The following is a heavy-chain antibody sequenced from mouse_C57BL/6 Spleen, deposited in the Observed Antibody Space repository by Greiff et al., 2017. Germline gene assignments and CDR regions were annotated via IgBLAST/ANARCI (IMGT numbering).Heavy chain of an antibody. Sequence: QVQLQQPGAELVMPGASVKLSCKASGYTFTSYWMHWVKQRPGQGLEWIGEIDPSDSYTNYNQKFKGKSTLTVDKSSSTAYMQLSSLTSEDSAVYYCARTGYYGSSLYWYFDVWGTGTTVTVSS. CDR2: IDPSDSYT. V-gene: IGHV1-69*01. CDR1: GYTFTSYW. J-gene: IGHJ1*03. CDR3: ARTGYYGSSLYWYFDV. D-gene: IGHD1-1*01.